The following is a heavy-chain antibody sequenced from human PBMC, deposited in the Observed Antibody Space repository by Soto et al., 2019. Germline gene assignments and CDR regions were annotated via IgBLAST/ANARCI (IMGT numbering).Heavy chain of an antibody. J-gene: IGHJ3*02. CDR2: FDPEDGET. D-gene: IGHD3-22*01. CDR3: AATMIVVVITGAFDI. Sequence: ASVKVSCKASGHTLTELSMHWVRQAPGKGLEWMGGFDPEDGETIYAQKFQGRVTMTEDTSTDTAYMELSSLRSEDTAVYYCAATMIVVVITGAFDIRGQGTVFT. V-gene: IGHV1-24*01. CDR1: GHTLTELS.